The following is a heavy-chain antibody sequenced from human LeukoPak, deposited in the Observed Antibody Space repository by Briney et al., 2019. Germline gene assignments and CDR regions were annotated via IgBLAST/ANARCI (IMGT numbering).Heavy chain of an antibody. D-gene: IGHD2-2*02. Sequence: SETLSLTCTVSGGSISSYYWSWIRQPAGKGLGWIGRIYTSGSNNYNPSLKSRVTMSVDTSKNQFSLKLSSVTAADTAVYYCARNYCSSTSCYKANFNWFDPWGQGTLVTVSS. CDR2: IYTSGSN. V-gene: IGHV4-4*07. J-gene: IGHJ5*02. CDR1: GGSISSYY. CDR3: ARNYCSSTSCYKANFNWFDP.